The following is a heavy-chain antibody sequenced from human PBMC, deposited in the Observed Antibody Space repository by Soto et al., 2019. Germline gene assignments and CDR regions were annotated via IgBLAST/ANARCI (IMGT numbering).Heavy chain of an antibody. Sequence: SLRLSCAASGFTFSNHGMSWVRQAPGKGLEWVSAISGSGGNTYYAESVKGRFTISRDNSKNTLYVQVNSPRAEDTAVYYCAKARYTSPIYFFDSWGQGTLVTVSS. CDR1: GFTFSNHG. CDR2: ISGSGGNT. D-gene: IGHD2-2*01. CDR3: AKARYTSPIYFFDS. J-gene: IGHJ4*02. V-gene: IGHV3-23*01.